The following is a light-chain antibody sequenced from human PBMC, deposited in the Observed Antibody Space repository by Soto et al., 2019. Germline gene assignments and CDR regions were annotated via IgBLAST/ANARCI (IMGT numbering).Light chain of an antibody. V-gene: IGLV1-44*01. J-gene: IGLJ2*01. Sequence: QSVLTQPPSASGTPGQRVTISCSGSSSNIETNTVDWYQHLPGTAPKVLIFNNNQRPSGAPDRFSGSKSGTSASLAISGLQSEDEADYYCAVWDDSLSGMVFGGGTKLTVL. CDR2: NNN. CDR1: SSNIETNT. CDR3: AVWDDSLSGMV.